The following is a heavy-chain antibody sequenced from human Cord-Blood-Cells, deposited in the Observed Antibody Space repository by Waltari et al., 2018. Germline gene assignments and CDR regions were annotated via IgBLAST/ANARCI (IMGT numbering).Heavy chain of an antibody. J-gene: IGHJ4*02. CDR3: AREDSSSWVRYFDY. Sequence: QVQLVQSGAEVKKPGSSVRVSCKASGGTSSSYAISRVRPAPGQGLEWMGGIIPIFGTANYAQKFQGRVTITADESTSTAYMELSSLRSEDTAVYYCAREDSSSWVRYFDYWGQGTLVTVSS. CDR1: GGTSSSYA. V-gene: IGHV1-69*12. CDR2: IIPIFGTA. D-gene: IGHD6-13*01.